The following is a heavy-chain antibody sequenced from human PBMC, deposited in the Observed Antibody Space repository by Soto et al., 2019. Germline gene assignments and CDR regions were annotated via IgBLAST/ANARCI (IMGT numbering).Heavy chain of an antibody. CDR1: GGSISSGFYS. V-gene: IGHV4-30-2*01. Sequence: SETLSLTCAVSGGSISSGFYSLSWIRQPPGQGVEWSGYIYNSGNTYDNPSLISRVTISVDRSQKHFSLKLTSVTAADTAVYCCTRGSERVWNCCDPWRDGAQVTVXS. CDR3: TRGSERVWNCCDP. J-gene: IGHJ5*02. D-gene: IGHD3-3*01. CDR2: IYNSGNT.